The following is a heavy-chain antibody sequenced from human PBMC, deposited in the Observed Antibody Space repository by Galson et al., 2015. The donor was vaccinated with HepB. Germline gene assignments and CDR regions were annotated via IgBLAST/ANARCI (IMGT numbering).Heavy chain of an antibody. V-gene: IGHV1-69*06. CDR2: IIPIFGTA. D-gene: IGHD3-10*01. Sequence: SVKVSCKASGGTFSSYAISWVRQAPGQGLEWMGGIIPIFGTANYAQKFQGRVTITADKSTSTAYMELSSLRSEDTAVYYCARSPEGFGELLSDQHTFDYWGQGTLVTVSS. CDR3: ARSPEGFGELLSDQHTFDY. J-gene: IGHJ4*02. CDR1: GGTFSSYA.